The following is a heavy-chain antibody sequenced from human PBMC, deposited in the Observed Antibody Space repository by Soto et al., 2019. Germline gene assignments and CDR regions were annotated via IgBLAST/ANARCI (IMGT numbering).Heavy chain of an antibody. Sequence: EVQLVESGGGLIQPGGSLRLSCAASGFTVSSNYMSWVRQAPGKGLEWVSVIYSGGSTYYADSVKGRFTISRDNSKNTLYLQMNSLRAEDTAVYYCARDQSYYYYGIDVWGQGTTVTVSS. J-gene: IGHJ6*02. CDR1: GFTVSSNY. CDR3: ARDQSYYYYGIDV. CDR2: IYSGGST. V-gene: IGHV3-53*01.